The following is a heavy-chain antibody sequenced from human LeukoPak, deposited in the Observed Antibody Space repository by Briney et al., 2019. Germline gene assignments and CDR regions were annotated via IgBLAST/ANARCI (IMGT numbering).Heavy chain of an antibody. Sequence: SETLSLTCTVSGGSISSSSYYWGWIRQPPGKGLEWIGSIYYSGSTYYNPSLKSRVTISVDTSKNQFSLKLSSVTAADTAVYYCVRSSSWAGVDYWGQGTPVTVSS. J-gene: IGHJ4*02. CDR2: IYYSGST. CDR1: GGSISSSSYY. D-gene: IGHD6-6*01. CDR3: VRSSSWAGVDY. V-gene: IGHV4-39*01.